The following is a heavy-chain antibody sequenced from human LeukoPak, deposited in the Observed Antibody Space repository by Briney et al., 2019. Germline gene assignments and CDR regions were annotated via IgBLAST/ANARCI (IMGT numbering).Heavy chain of an antibody. CDR1: SGSVTSDY. V-gene: IGHV4-59*02. D-gene: IGHD3-16*02. CDR3: ARERYDYVWGSYRYAAFDI. CDR2: IFSYGNT. J-gene: IGHJ3*02. Sequence: SETLSLTCTVYSGSVTSDYWTWIRQPPGKGLEWIGYIFSYGNTEYSPSLKSRATISLDTSKNQCSLKLTSVTAADTAVYYCARERYDYVWGSYRYAAFDIWGQGTMVTVSS.